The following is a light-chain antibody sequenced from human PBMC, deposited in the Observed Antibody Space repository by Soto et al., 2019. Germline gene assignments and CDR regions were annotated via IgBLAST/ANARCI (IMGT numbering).Light chain of an antibody. CDR2: DVT. CDR3: CSFAGSHSYV. J-gene: IGLJ1*01. V-gene: IGLV2-11*01. CDR1: SSDVGRYDY. Sequence: QAVLPHPRSVSASPGQVVTISCTGTSSDVGRYDYVSWYQQHPGKAPKLIVYDVTERPSGVPDRFSGSKSGNTASLTISGLQAEDEADYSCCSFAGSHSYVFGTGTKSPS.